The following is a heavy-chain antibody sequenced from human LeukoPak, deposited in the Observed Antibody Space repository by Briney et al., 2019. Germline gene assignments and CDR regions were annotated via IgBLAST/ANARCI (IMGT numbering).Heavy chain of an antibody. J-gene: IGHJ4*02. V-gene: IGHV4-4*07. CDR2: IYASGSP. Sequence: PSETLSLTCTVSGASIRSYYWSWIRQPAGKGLEWIGRIYASGSPNYNPSLKGRVTMSLDTSRNHFSLKLSSVTAADTAVYYCARGFDSKSTYFDYWGQGTLVTVSS. D-gene: IGHD2-15*01. CDR3: ARGFDSKSTYFDY. CDR1: GASIRSYY.